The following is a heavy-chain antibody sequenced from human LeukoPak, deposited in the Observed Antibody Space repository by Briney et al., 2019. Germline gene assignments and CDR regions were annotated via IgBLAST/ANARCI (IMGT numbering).Heavy chain of an antibody. CDR2: INHSGST. CDR1: GRSFSGYY. V-gene: IGHV4-34*01. Sequence: SETLSLTCAVYGRSFSGYYWSWIRQPPGKGLGWIGEINHSGSTNYNPSLKSRVTISVDTSKNQFSLKLSSVTAADTAVYYCARGEYYYGMDVWGQGTTVTVSS. J-gene: IGHJ6*02. CDR3: ARGEYYYGMDV.